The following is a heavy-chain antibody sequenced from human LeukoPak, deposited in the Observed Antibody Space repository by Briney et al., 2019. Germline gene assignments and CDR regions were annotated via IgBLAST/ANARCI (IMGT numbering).Heavy chain of an antibody. J-gene: IGHJ6*03. Sequence: SLKVSCKASGGTFSSYAISWVRQAPGQGLEWMGGIIPIFGTANYAQKFQGRVAITADKSTSTAYMELSSLRSEDTAVYYCARTVGASPFGYYYYYMDVWGKGTTVTVSS. CDR2: IIPIFGTA. CDR1: GGTFSSYA. CDR3: ARTVGASPFGYYYYYMDV. D-gene: IGHD1-26*01. V-gene: IGHV1-69*06.